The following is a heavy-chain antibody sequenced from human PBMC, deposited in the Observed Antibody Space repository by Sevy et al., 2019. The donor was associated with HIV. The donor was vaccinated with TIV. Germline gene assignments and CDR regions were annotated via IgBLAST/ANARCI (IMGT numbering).Heavy chain of an antibody. J-gene: IGHJ4*02. CDR2: IWFDGSNK. CDR3: VRVDGAMGGEYYFDY. V-gene: IGHV3-33*01. D-gene: IGHD3-16*01. CDR1: GFTFSNYG. Sequence: GGSLRLSCAASGFTFSNYGMHWVRQPPGKGLEGVAGIWFDGSNKYYGDSVKGRFTISRDNSKNTLFLQMHSLRDDDTAEYYCVRVDGAMGGEYYFDYWGQGTLVTVSS.